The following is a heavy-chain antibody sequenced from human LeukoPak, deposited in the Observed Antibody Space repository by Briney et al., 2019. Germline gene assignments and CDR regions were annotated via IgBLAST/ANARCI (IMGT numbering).Heavy chain of an antibody. J-gene: IGHJ4*02. D-gene: IGHD3-9*01. Sequence: SETLSLTCAVYGGSFSGYYWSWIRQPPGKGLEWIGEINHSGSTNYNPSLKSRVTISVDTSKNQFSLKLSSVTAADTAVYYCARGPRWGLYYDILTGTHFDYWGQGTLVTVSS. CDR3: ARGPRWGLYYDILTGTHFDY. CDR1: GGSFSGYY. V-gene: IGHV4-34*01. CDR2: INHSGST.